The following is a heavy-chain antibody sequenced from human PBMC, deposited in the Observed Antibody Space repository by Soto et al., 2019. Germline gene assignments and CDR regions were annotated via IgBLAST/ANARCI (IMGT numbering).Heavy chain of an antibody. D-gene: IGHD6-13*01. Sequence: GGSLRLSCAASGFTFSSYAMSWVRQAPGKGLEWVSAISGGGGSTYYADSVKGRFTISRDNSKNTLYLQMNSLRAEDTAVYYCAGVKYSRSWSAYYYYMDVWGKGTTVTVSS. V-gene: IGHV3-23*01. CDR3: AGVKYSRSWSAYYYYMDV. CDR2: ISGGGGST. J-gene: IGHJ6*03. CDR1: GFTFSSYA.